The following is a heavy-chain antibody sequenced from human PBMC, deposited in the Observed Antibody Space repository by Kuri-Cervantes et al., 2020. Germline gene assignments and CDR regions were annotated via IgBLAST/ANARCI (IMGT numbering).Heavy chain of an antibody. CDR2: INPSGGST. D-gene: IGHD6-25*01. Sequence: ASVKVSCKASGGTFSSYAISWVRQAPGQGLEWMGIINPSGGSTSYAQKFQGRVTMTRDTSTSTVYMELSSLRSEDTAVYYCARGFNSRGLPAGYFDYWGQGTLVTVSS. J-gene: IGHJ4*02. CDR1: GGTFSSYA. CDR3: ARGFNSRGLPAGYFDY. V-gene: IGHV1-46*01.